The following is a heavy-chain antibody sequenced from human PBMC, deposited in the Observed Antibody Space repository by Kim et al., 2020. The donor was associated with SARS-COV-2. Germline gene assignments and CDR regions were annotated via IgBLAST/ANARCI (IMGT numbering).Heavy chain of an antibody. J-gene: IGHJ3*01. Sequence: DSVKGRFTISGDNSKHTLYLQMNRLRAEDTAVYYCAKDRWGGGSYDAFDVWGQGTMVTVSS. D-gene: IGHD1-26*01. V-gene: IGHV3-23*01. CDR3: AKDRWGGGSYDAFDV.